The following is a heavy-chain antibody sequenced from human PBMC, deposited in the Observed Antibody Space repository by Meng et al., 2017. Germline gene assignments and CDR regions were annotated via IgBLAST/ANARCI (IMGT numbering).Heavy chain of an antibody. Sequence: GGSLRLSCAASGFPFSSYAMSWVRPAPGEGLEWVSAIRGSGGSTYYADSGKGRFTISRDNSKNTLNLQMNSLRAEDTAVYYCAKDIHVAIVVVITTHVLFDYWGQGTLVTVSS. D-gene: IGHD3-22*01. V-gene: IGHV3-23*01. CDR2: IRGSGGST. CDR1: GFPFSSYA. J-gene: IGHJ4*02. CDR3: AKDIHVAIVVVITTHVLFDY.